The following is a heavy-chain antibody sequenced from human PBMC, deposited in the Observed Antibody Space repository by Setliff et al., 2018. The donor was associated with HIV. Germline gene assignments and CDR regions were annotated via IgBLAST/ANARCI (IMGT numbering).Heavy chain of an antibody. CDR3: ARDVSGFDLFSSYMDV. J-gene: IGHJ6*03. CDR2: INPDSGGT. CDR1: GHSFTGYN. V-gene: IGHV1-2*02. Sequence: ASVKVSCKASGHSFTGYNLYWVRQAPGQGLEWMGWINPDSGGTKYSRKFEDRVTMSRDTSINTGFMELNSLRSGDTAVYYCARDVSGFDLFSSYMDVWGKGTTVTVSS. D-gene: IGHD3-9*01.